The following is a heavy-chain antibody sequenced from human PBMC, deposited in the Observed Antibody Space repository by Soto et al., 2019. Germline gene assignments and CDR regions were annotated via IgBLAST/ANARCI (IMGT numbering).Heavy chain of an antibody. D-gene: IGHD2-2*01. CDR3: AGDLGYCSRASCTRNWFDP. J-gene: IGHJ5*02. CDR2: ISTYNDNT. CDR1: GYTFTSNG. V-gene: IGHV1-18*01. Sequence: ASVKVSCKASGYTFTSNGISWVRQAPGQGLEWMGWISTYNDNTNYAQKLQGRVTMTTDTSTSTAYMELRSLRSDDTAVYYCAGDLGYCSRASCTRNWFDPWGQGTLVTVSS.